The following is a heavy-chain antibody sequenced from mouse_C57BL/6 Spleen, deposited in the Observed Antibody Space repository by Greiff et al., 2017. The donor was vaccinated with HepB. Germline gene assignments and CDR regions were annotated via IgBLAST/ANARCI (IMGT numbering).Heavy chain of an antibody. CDR2: IDPENGDT. V-gene: IGHV14-4*01. D-gene: IGHD1-1*01. Sequence: EVQLQQSGAELVRPGASVKLSCTASGFNIKDDYMHWVKQRPEQGLEWIGWIDPENGDTEYASKFQGKATITADTSSNTAYLQLSSLTSEDTAVYYCTPHYYGSSSWFAYWGQGTLVTVSA. CDR3: TPHYYGSSSWFAY. CDR1: GFNIKDDY. J-gene: IGHJ3*01.